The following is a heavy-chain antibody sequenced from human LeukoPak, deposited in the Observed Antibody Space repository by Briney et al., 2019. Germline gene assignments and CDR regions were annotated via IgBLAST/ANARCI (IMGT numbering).Heavy chain of an antibody. CDR1: GGFISSSSYY. CDR3: ASLLRWFREMEWFDP. CDR2: IYYSGST. V-gene: IGHV4-39*01. D-gene: IGHD3-10*01. Sequence: KPSETLSLTCTVSGGFISSSSYYWGWIRQPPGKGLEWIGSIYYSGSTYYNPSLKSRVTISVDTSKNQFSLKLSSVTAADTAVYYCASLLRWFREMEWFDPWGQGTLVTVSS. J-gene: IGHJ5*02.